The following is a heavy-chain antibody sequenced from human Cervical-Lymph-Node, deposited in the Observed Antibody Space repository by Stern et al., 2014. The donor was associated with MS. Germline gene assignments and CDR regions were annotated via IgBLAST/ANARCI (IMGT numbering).Heavy chain of an antibody. Sequence: VQLVESGAEVKKPGSSVKVSCKASGGTFSSYAISWVRQAPGQGLEWMGGVLPIFGTANDAQKFQGRVTITADESTSTAYMELSSLRSEDTAVYYCARGELKEGLVRGMDVWGQGTTVTVSS. V-gene: IGHV1-69*01. D-gene: IGHD1-26*01. CDR2: VLPIFGTA. CDR1: GGTFSSYA. CDR3: ARGELKEGLVRGMDV. J-gene: IGHJ6*02.